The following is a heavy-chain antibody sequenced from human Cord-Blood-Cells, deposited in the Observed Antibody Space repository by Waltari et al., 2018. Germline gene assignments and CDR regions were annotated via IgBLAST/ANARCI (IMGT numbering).Heavy chain of an antibody. V-gene: IGHV1-24*01. Sequence: QVQLVQSGAEVKKPGASVKFSCKVSGYTLTEFSLRWVRQAPGKGLGWMGVFDPEDGETIYAQKFQGRVTMTEDTSTDTAYMELSSLRSEDTAVYYCATSTLGYFDYWGQGTLVTVSS. CDR2: FDPEDGET. CDR1: GYTLTEFS. J-gene: IGHJ4*02. CDR3: ATSTLGYFDY.